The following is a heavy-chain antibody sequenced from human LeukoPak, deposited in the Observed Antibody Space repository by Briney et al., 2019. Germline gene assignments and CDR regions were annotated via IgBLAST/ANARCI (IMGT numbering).Heavy chain of an antibody. J-gene: IGHJ4*02. CDR3: ARSVEGVVPAAFFDY. Sequence: SETLSLTCAVSGYSISSGYYWGWIRPPPGKGLEWIGSIYHSGSTYYNPSLKRRVTISGDTSKNQFSLKLSSVTAADTAVYYCARSVEGVVPAAFFDYWGQGTLVTVSS. D-gene: IGHD2-2*01. CDR2: IYHSGST. V-gene: IGHV4-38-2*01. CDR1: GYSISSGYY.